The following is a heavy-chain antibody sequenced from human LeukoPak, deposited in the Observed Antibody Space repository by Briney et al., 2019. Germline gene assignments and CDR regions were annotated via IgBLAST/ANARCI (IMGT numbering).Heavy chain of an antibody. D-gene: IGHD1-26*01. Sequence: PGGSLRLSCAASGFTFSSYGMHWVRQDPRKGLVWVSRISGDGRNINYADSVRGRFTISRDNAKNTLYLQMNTLRVEDTAVYYCARGAKWAYYFDYWGQGTLVTVSS. J-gene: IGHJ4*02. V-gene: IGHV3-74*01. CDR1: GFTFSSYG. CDR3: ARGAKWAYYFDY. CDR2: ISGDGRNI.